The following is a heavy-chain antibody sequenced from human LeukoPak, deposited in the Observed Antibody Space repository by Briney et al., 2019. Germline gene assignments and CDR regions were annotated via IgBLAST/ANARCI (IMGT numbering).Heavy chain of an antibody. CDR3: ARDYYDSSGTSDAFDI. Sequence: PGGSLRLSCAASGFTFSSYGMHWVRQAPGKGLEWVAVIWYDGSNKYYADSVKGRFTISRDNSKNTLYLQMNSLRAEDTAVYYCARDYYDSSGTSDAFDIWGQGTMVTVSS. CDR1: GFTFSSYG. J-gene: IGHJ3*02. V-gene: IGHV3-33*01. CDR2: IWYDGSNK. D-gene: IGHD3-22*01.